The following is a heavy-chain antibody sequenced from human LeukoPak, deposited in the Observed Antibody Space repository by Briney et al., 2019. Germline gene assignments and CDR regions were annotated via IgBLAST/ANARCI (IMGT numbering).Heavy chain of an antibody. CDR3: AKVMYYDFWSGYLYFDY. Sequence: SVKVSCKASGGTFSSYAISWVRQAPGQGLEWMGGIIPIFGTANYAQKFQGRVTITADESTSTAYMELSSLRSEDTAVYYCAKVMYYDFWSGYLYFDYWGQGTLVTVSS. CDR2: IIPIFGTA. J-gene: IGHJ4*02. D-gene: IGHD3-3*01. V-gene: IGHV1-69*13. CDR1: GGTFSSYA.